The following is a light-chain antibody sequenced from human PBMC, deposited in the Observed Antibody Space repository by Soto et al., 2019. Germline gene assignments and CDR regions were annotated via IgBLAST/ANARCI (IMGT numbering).Light chain of an antibody. CDR1: QSVSSSY. CDR2: GAS. V-gene: IGKV3-20*01. J-gene: IGKJ4*01. Sequence: EIVLTQSPGTLSLSPGERATLSCRASQSVSSSYLAWYQQKPGQAPRLLIYGASSRATGIPHRFSGSGSGTDFTLTISRLEPEDFAVYYCQQYGTSPELTFGGGTKVEIE. CDR3: QQYGTSPELT.